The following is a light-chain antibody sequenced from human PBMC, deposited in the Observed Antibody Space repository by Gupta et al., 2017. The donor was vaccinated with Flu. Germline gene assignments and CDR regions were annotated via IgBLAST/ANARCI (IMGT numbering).Light chain of an antibody. CDR3: GTWDASLAGGV. J-gene: IGLJ3*02. CDR2: ENT. V-gene: IGLV1-51*01. CDR1: TSNIGNDF. Sequence: QSVLTQPPSVSAAPGQKVTISCSGTTSNIGNDFVSWYQQFPGTAPKLLIYENTKRPSGIPDRFSGSKSGTPATLDITGLQTGDEAEYFCGTWDASLAGGVFGGGTKLTVL.